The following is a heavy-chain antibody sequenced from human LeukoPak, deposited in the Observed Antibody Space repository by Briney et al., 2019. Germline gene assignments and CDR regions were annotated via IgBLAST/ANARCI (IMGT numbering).Heavy chain of an antibody. CDR3: ATDSRGVGNAFDI. CDR2: FDPEDGET. Sequence: ASAKVSCKVSGYTLTELSMHWVRQAPGKGLEWMGGFDPEDGETIYAQKFQGRVTMTEDTSTDTACMELSSLRSEDTAVYYCATDSRGVGNAFDIWGQGTMVTVSS. J-gene: IGHJ3*02. V-gene: IGHV1-24*01. D-gene: IGHD3-10*01. CDR1: GYTLTELS.